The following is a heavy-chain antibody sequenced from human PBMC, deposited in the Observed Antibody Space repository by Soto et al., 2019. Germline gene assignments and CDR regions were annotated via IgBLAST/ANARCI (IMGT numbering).Heavy chain of an antibody. CDR2: IDWDDDK. Sequence: SGPTLVNPTQTLTLTCTFSGFSLSTSGMCVSWIRQPPGKALEWLALIDWDDDKYYSTSLKTRLTISKDTSKNQVVLTMTNMDPVDTATYYCARSGATRYYYGMDVWGQGTMVTVSS. V-gene: IGHV2-70*01. J-gene: IGHJ6*02. CDR1: GFSLSTSGMC. CDR3: ARSGATRYYYGMDV. D-gene: IGHD1-26*01.